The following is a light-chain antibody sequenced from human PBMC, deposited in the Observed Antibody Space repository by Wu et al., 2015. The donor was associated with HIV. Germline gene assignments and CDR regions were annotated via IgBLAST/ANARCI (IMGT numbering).Light chain of an antibody. J-gene: IGKJ2*03. CDR2: GAS. Sequence: EIVMTQSPATLSVSPGERATLSCRASQSVSANLAWYQQKPGQAPRLLIYGASTRATGIPARFSGSGSETEFTLTISSLQSEDFAVYFCQQYDNWPPQYSFGLGDQAGRSN. V-gene: IGKV3-15*01. CDR3: QQYDNWPPQYS. CDR1: QSVSAN.